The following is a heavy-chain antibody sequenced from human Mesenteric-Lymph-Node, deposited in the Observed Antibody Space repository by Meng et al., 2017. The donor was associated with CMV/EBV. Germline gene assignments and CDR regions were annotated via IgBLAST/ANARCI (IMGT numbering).Heavy chain of an antibody. J-gene: IGHJ5*02. CDR3: VRGGDSWNRDYWFDP. CDR1: GFIFSHFG. CDR2: ISSDGSNK. D-gene: IGHD1-26*01. Sequence: GGSLRLSCAASGFIFSHFGMHWVRQSPGRGLEWAAFISSDGSNKYYADSVKGRLTISRDNAKNTLYLQMNSLRAEDTAVFYCVRGGDSWNRDYWFDPWGQGTLVTVSS. V-gene: IGHV3-30*12.